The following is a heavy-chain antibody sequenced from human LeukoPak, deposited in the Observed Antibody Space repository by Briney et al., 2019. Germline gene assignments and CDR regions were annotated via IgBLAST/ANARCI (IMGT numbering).Heavy chain of an antibody. CDR1: GGSFSGYY. CDR2: INHSGST. V-gene: IGHV4-34*01. Sequence: PSETLSHTCAVYGGSFSGYYWSWIRQPPGKGLEWIGEINHSGSTNYNPSLKSRVTISVDTSKNQFSLKLSSVTAADTAVYYCARLRPQVDVFDIWGQGTMVTVSS. CDR3: ARLRPQVDVFDI. J-gene: IGHJ3*02. D-gene: IGHD6-25*01.